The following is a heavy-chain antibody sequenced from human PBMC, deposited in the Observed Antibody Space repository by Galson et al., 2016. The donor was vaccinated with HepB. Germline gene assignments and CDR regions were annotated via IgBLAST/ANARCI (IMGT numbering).Heavy chain of an antibody. CDR3: ARSKLGNNFFYYYGMDV. Sequence: SLRLSCAASGFTITSYGMTWVRQAPGKGLEWVSAISGSGVSIYYADSVKGRFTIPRDESKNTVYLQMNSLRDEDTAVYYCARSKLGNNFFYYYGMDVWGQGTTVSVSS. D-gene: IGHD1-1*01. J-gene: IGHJ6*02. V-gene: IGHV3-23*01. CDR2: ISGSGVSI. CDR1: GFTITSYG.